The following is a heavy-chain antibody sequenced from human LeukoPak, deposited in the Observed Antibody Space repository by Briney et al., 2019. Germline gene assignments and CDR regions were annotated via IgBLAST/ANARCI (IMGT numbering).Heavy chain of an antibody. Sequence: PGGSLRLPCAASGFTFSSYAMSWVRQAPGKGLEWVSAISGSGGSTYYADSVKGRFTISRDNSKNTLYLQMNSLRAEDTAVYYCAKDVEDYDFWSGYLYYFDYWGQGTLVTVSS. CDR3: AKDVEDYDFWSGYLYYFDY. CDR1: GFTFSSYA. V-gene: IGHV3-23*01. D-gene: IGHD3-3*01. CDR2: ISGSGGST. J-gene: IGHJ4*02.